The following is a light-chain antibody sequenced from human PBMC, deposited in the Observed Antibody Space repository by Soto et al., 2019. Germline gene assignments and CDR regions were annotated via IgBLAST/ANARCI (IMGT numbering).Light chain of an antibody. CDR2: DVS. CDR1: SSDVGGYNY. Sequence: QSALTQPASVSGSPGQSITISCTGTSSDVGGYNYVSWFQQHPGKAPKLMIYDVSNRPSGVSNRFSGSKSGNTASLTISGLQAEDEADYYCRSYTRSSTFYVFGTGTKVT. CDR3: RSYTRSSTFYV. V-gene: IGLV2-14*01. J-gene: IGLJ1*01.